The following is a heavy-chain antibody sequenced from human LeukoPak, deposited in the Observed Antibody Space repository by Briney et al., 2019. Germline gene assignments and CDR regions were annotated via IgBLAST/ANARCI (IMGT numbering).Heavy chain of an antibody. CDR2: ISYDGSNK. V-gene: IGHV3-30*18. J-gene: IGHJ4*02. CDR3: AKAGGKGDGRERVAARPLSSNDY. D-gene: IGHD6-6*01. CDR1: GFTFSSYG. Sequence: GRSLRLSCAASGFTFSSYGMHWVRQAPGKGLEWVAVISYDGSNKYYADSVKGRFTISRDNSKNTLYLQMNSLRAEDTAVYYCAKAGGKGDGRERVAARPLSSNDYWGQGTLVTVSS.